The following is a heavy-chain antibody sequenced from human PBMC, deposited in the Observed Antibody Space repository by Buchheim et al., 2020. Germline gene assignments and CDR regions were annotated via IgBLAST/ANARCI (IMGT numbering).Heavy chain of an antibody. Sequence: EVQLVESAGGLVKPGGSLRLSCAASGFTFSSYSMNWVRQAPGKGLEWVSSISSSSGYIYYADSVKGRFTLSRDNAKNSLYPQMNSLRAEDTAVYYCARGGGSSSSLLVYWGQGTL. J-gene: IGHJ4*02. V-gene: IGHV3-21*01. D-gene: IGHD6-6*01. CDR2: ISSSSGYI. CDR1: GFTFSSYS. CDR3: ARGGGSSSSLLVY.